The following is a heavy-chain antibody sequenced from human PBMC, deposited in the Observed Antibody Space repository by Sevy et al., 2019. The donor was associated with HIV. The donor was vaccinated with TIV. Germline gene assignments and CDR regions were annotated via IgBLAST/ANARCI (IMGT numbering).Heavy chain of an antibody. Sequence: SETLSLTCTVSGGSISSYYWSWIRQPPGKGLEWIGYIYYSGSTNYNPSLKSRVTISVDTSKNQFSLKLSSVTAADTAVYYCARDADSSGYYYSTPGAFDIWGQGTMVTVSS. V-gene: IGHV4-59*13. J-gene: IGHJ3*02. CDR1: GGSISSYY. D-gene: IGHD3-22*01. CDR3: ARDADSSGYYYSTPGAFDI. CDR2: IYYSGST.